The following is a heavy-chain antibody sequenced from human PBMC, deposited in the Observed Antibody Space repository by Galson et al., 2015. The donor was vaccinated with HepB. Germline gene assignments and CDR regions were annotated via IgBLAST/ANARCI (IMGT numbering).Heavy chain of an antibody. CDR3: ARGGDYGGNSLLGDY. CDR1: GYTFTSYG. Sequence: SVKVSCKASGYTFTSYGISWVRQAPGQGLEWMGWISAYNGNTNYAQKLQGRVTMTTDTSTSTAYMELRSLRSDDTAVYYCARGGDYGGNSLLGDYWGQGTLVTVSS. V-gene: IGHV1-18*04. J-gene: IGHJ4*02. D-gene: IGHD4-23*01. CDR2: ISAYNGNT.